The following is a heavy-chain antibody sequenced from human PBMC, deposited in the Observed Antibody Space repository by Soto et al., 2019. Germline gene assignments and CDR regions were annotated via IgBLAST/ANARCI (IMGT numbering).Heavy chain of an antibody. CDR3: AARNYYDSSGYYTYYYGMDV. J-gene: IGHJ6*02. Sequence: GASVKVSCKASGGTFSSYAISWVRQAPGQGLEWMGGIIPIFGTANYAQKFQGRVTITADKSTSTAYMELSSLRSEDTAVYYCAARNYYDSSGYYTYYYGMDVWGQGTTVTVSS. V-gene: IGHV1-69*06. CDR2: IIPIFGTA. D-gene: IGHD3-22*01. CDR1: GGTFSSYA.